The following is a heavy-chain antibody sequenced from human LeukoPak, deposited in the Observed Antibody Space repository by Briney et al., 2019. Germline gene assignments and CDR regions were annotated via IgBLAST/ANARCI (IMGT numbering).Heavy chain of an antibody. CDR2: IRSKAYGGTT. CDR3: TSGYYYDSSGYPDY. V-gene: IGHV3-49*04. Sequence: PGRSLRLSCTASGFTFGDYAMSWVRQAPGKGLEWVGFIRSKAYGGTTEYAASVKGRFTISRDDSKSIAYLQMNSLKTEDTAVYHCTSGYYYDSSGYPDYWGQGTLVTVSS. D-gene: IGHD3-22*01. J-gene: IGHJ4*02. CDR1: GFTFGDYA.